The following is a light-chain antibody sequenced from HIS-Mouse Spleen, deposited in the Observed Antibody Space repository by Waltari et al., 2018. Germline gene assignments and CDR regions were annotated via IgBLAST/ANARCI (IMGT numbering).Light chain of an antibody. V-gene: IGLV3-21*03. Sequence: SYVLTQPPSVSVAPGKTARITCGGNNIGSKSVHWYQQKPGQAPVLVVYDDSDRPSGIPERFSGPNSGNTATLTISGLQAEDEADYYCSSYTSSSTYVVFGGGTKLTVL. J-gene: IGLJ2*01. CDR1: NIGSKS. CDR2: DDS. CDR3: SSYTSSSTYVV.